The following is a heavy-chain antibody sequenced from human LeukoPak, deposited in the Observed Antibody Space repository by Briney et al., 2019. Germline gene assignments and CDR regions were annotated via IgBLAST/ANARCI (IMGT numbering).Heavy chain of an antibody. Sequence: GASVKVSCKASGYTFTSYDINWVRQATGQGLEWMGWMNPNSGNTDYAQKFQGRVTITRNTSISTAYMELSSLRSEDTAVYYCARVLEWLLGYAFDIWGQGTMVTVSS. CDR2: MNPNSGNT. J-gene: IGHJ3*02. D-gene: IGHD3-3*01. CDR3: ARVLEWLLGYAFDI. CDR1: GYTFTSYD. V-gene: IGHV1-8*03.